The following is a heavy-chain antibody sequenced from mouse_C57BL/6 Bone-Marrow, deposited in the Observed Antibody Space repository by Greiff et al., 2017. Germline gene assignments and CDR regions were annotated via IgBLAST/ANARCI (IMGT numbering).Heavy chain of an antibody. CDR2: IDPEDGDT. CDR3: TSTVQHSSYYYAMDY. Sequence: VHVKQSGAELVRPGASVKLSCTASGFNIKDYYMHWVKQRPEQGLEWIGRIDPEDGDTEYAPKFQGKATMTADTSSNTAYLQLSSLTSEDTAVYYCTSTVQHSSYYYAMDYWGQGTSVTVSS. V-gene: IGHV14-1*01. D-gene: IGHD1-1*01. CDR1: GFNIKDYY. J-gene: IGHJ4*01.